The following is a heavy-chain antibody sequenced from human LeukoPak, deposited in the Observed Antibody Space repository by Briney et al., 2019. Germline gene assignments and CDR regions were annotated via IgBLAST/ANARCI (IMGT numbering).Heavy chain of an antibody. Sequence: ASVKVSCKASGYTFTSYAISRVRQAPGQGLEWMGWISAYNGNTNYARKLQGRVTMTTDTSTSTAYMELRSLRSDDTAVYYCARGDYDILTGYGNNWFDPWGQGTLVAVSS. V-gene: IGHV1-18*04. D-gene: IGHD3-9*01. CDR2: ISAYNGNT. CDR3: ARGDYDILTGYGNNWFDP. CDR1: GYTFTSYA. J-gene: IGHJ5*02.